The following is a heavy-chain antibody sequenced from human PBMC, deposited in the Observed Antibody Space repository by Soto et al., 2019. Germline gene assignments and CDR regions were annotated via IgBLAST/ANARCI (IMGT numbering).Heavy chain of an antibody. D-gene: IGHD3-10*01. CDR1: GGTFSSYT. CDR3: AREQAGGFGEL. V-gene: IGHV1-69*08. J-gene: IGHJ4*02. CDR2: IIPILGIA. Sequence: QVQLVQSGAEVKKPGSSVKVSCKASGGTFSSYTISWVRQAPGQGLEWMGRIIPILGIANYAQKFQGRVTITEGKCTTTAYMELSSLRSEDTAVYCCAREQAGGFGELWGQGTLVTVSS.